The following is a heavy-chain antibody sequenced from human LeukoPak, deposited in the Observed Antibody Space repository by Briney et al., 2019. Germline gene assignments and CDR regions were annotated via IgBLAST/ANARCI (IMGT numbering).Heavy chain of an antibody. CDR1: GYAFTSYG. CDR2: ISVYNGNT. J-gene: IGHJ6*01. D-gene: IGHD3-3*01. Sequence: ASVKVSCKGSGYAFTSYGISWVRQAPGQGLEWMGWISVYNGNTNYAQKFQGRVTMTTDTSTITAYMELRSLRADDTAVYYSARRASFCSGYYQTQPTRITYDMDVWGKGTMVTVSS. CDR3: ARRASFCSGYYQTQPTRITYDMDV. V-gene: IGHV1-18*01.